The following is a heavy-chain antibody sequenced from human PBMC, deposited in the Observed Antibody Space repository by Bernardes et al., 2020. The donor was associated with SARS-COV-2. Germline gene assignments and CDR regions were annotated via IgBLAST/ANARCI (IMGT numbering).Heavy chain of an antibody. V-gene: IGHV4-39*07. CDR3: AYKVEQRNWYFDL. J-gene: IGHJ2*01. CDR1: GGSISSSSYY. CDR2: IYYSGST. D-gene: IGHD6-25*01. Sequence: SETLSLTCTVSGGSISSSSYYWGWIRQPPGKGLEWIGSIYYSGSTYYNPSLKSRVTISVDTSKNQFSLKLSSVTAADTAVYYCAYKVEQRNWYFDLWGRGTLVTVSS.